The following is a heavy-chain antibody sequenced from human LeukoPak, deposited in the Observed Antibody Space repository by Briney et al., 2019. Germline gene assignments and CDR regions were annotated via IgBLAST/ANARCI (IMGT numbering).Heavy chain of an antibody. CDR3: ARDHRSTGLSDY. CDR2: ISSGGSIM. Sequence: PGGSLRLSCAASGFTFSDYYMSWIRQAPGKGLEWVSYISSGGSIMYYADSLKGRFSISRDNARNSLYLQMNSLRAEDTAVYYCARDHRSTGLSDYWGQETLVTVSS. CDR1: GFTFSDYY. D-gene: IGHD6-19*01. J-gene: IGHJ4*02. V-gene: IGHV3-11*01.